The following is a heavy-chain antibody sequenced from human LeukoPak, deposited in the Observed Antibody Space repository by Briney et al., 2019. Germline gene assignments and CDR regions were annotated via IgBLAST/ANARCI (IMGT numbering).Heavy chain of an antibody. J-gene: IGHJ4*02. D-gene: IGHD2-2*01. CDR3: ARAYSGGGIVVVPAAN. Sequence: GGSLRLSCAASGFTFHAYVMHWVRQAPGKGLEWLSYLSSSSTTTYYADSVKGRFTISRDDAKNSLYLQMNSLRAEDTAVYYCARAYSGGGIVVVPAANWGQGTLVTVSS. CDR1: GFTFHAYV. CDR2: LSSSSTTT. V-gene: IGHV3-48*04.